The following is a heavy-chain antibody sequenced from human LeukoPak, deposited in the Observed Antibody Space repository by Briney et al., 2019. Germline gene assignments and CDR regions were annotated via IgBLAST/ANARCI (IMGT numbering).Heavy chain of an antibody. J-gene: IGHJ4*02. CDR1: GFTFSSYA. V-gene: IGHV3-23*01. Sequence: GGSLRLSCAASGFTFSSYAMSWVRQAPGKGLEWVSGISGSGDNTYYADSVKGRFTISRDNSKNTLYLQMNSLRAEDTAVYYCARGIVVVVAATQQCLDYWGQGTLVTVSS. CDR3: ARGIVVVVAATQQCLDY. D-gene: IGHD2-15*01. CDR2: ISGSGDNT.